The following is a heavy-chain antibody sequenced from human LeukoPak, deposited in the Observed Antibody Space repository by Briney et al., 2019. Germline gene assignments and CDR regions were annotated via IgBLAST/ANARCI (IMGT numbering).Heavy chain of an antibody. J-gene: IGHJ4*02. Sequence: PGGSLRLSCAASGFTFSTSAMTWVRQAPGKGLEWVSYISSSSSTIYYADSVKGRSTISRDNAKNSLYLQMNSLRAEDTAVYYCARVMNYYDSSGYYGYWGQGTLVTVSS. CDR1: GFTFSTSA. D-gene: IGHD3-22*01. CDR3: ARVMNYYDSSGYYGY. CDR2: ISSSSSTI. V-gene: IGHV3-48*01.